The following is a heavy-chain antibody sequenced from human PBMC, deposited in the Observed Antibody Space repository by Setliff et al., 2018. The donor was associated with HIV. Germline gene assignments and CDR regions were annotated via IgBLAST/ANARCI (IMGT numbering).Heavy chain of an antibody. CDR2: IIPIFGTA. D-gene: IGHD4-4*01. CDR1: GGTFSSHA. J-gene: IGHJ6*02. Sequence: SVKVSCKASGGTFSSHAISWVRQAPGQGLEWMGRIIPIFGTANYAQKFQGRVTITADKSTSTAYMELSSLRSEDTAVYFCARVGRLHYLTPFYYYGMDVWGQGTTVTVSS. V-gene: IGHV1-69*06. CDR3: ARVGRLHYLTPFYYYGMDV.